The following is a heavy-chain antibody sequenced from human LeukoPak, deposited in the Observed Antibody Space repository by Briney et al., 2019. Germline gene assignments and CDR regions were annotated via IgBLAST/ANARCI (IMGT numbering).Heavy chain of an antibody. CDR2: MNPNSGNT. V-gene: IGHV1-8*03. Sequence: ASVKVSCKASGYTFTSYDINWVRQATGQGLEWMGWMNPNSGNTGYAQKFQGRVTITRNTSISTAYMELSSLRSEDTAVYYCARDSSDYDILTGFPGYYYYMDVWGKGTTVTVSS. D-gene: IGHD3-9*01. CDR3: ARDSSDYDILTGFPGYYYYMDV. CDR1: GYTFTSYD. J-gene: IGHJ6*03.